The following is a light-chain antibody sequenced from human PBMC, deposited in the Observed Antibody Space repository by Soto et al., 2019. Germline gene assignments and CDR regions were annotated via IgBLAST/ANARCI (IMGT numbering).Light chain of an antibody. V-gene: IGKV3-15*01. Sequence: EIVRTQSPATLSVSPGERATLSCRASQSVSSNLACYQQHPGHAPRLLIYGASTRATGIPARLSGSGSGTDITPPISSLLSEDFSVYYSQQYNNWPPWTFGQGTKVEIK. CDR2: GAS. J-gene: IGKJ1*01. CDR3: QQYNNWPPWT. CDR1: QSVSSN.